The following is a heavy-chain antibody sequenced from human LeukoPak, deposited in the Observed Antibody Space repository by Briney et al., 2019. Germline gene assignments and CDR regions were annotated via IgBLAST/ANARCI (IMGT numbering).Heavy chain of an antibody. CDR2: IYTSGST. D-gene: IGHD2-15*01. CDR1: GGSISSYY. V-gene: IGHV4-4*07. J-gene: IGHJ3*02. CDR3: ARILGYCSGGSCRDAFDI. Sequence: SETLSLTCTVSGGSISSYYWSWIRQPAGKGLEWIGRIYTSGSTNYNPSLKSRVTMSVDTSKSQFSLKLSSVTAADTAVYYCARILGYCSGGSCRDAFDIWGQGTMVTVSS.